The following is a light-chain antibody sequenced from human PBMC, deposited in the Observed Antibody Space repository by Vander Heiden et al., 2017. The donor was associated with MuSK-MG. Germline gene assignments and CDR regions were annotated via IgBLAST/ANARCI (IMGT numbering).Light chain of an antibody. CDR3: QQSYSLPPT. Sequence: IQMTQSPSSLSATVGDKINITCRASQSLSTYLNWYQQKGGRAPRLLIYASSSLQIGVPSRFSGSGSGTDFTLTISSLQPEDLAIYYCQQSYSLPPTFGPGTKVDIK. V-gene: IGKV1-39*01. CDR1: QSLSTY. J-gene: IGKJ3*01. CDR2: ASS.